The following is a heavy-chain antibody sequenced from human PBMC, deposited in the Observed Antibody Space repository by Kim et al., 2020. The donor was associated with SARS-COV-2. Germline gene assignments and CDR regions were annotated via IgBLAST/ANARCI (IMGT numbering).Heavy chain of an antibody. D-gene: IGHD3-9*01. Sequence: GGSLRLSCAASGFTFSSYGMHWVRQAPGKGLEWVAVISYDGSNKYYADSVKGRFTISRDNSKNTLYLQMNSLRAEDTAVYYCAKELRILTGYGFDPWGQGTLVTVSS. CDR2: ISYDGSNK. CDR3: AKELRILTGYGFDP. CDR1: GFTFSSYG. J-gene: IGHJ5*02. V-gene: IGHV3-30*18.